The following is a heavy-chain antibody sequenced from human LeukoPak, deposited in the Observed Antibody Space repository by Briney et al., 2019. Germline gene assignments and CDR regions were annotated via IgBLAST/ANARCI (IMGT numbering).Heavy chain of an antibody. V-gene: IGHV4-34*01. Sequence: SETLSLTCAVYGGSFSGYYWSWIRQPPGKGLEWIGQINHSGSPNYNPSLKSRVTISVDTSKNQFSLKLTSVTAADTAVYYCARGDYDILTGYYPAYAFDIWGQGTMVTVSS. CDR2: INHSGSP. CDR1: GGSFSGYY. CDR3: ARGDYDILTGYYPAYAFDI. J-gene: IGHJ3*02. D-gene: IGHD3-9*01.